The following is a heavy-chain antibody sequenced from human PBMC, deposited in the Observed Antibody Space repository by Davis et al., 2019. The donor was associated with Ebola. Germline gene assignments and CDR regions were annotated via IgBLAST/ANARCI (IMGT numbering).Heavy chain of an antibody. Sequence: ASVKVSCKASGYTFTSYYMHWVRQAPGQGLEWMGIINPSGGSTSYAQKFQGRVTMTRDTSTSTVYMELSSLRSEDTAVYYCARNSAVAGTTTTLGYWGQGTLVTVSS. CDR2: INPSGGST. V-gene: IGHV1-46*01. CDR1: GYTFTSYY. D-gene: IGHD6-19*01. J-gene: IGHJ4*02. CDR3: ARNSAVAGTTTTLGY.